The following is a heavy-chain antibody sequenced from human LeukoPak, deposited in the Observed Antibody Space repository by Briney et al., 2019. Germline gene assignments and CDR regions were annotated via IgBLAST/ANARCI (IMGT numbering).Heavy chain of an antibody. CDR3: ASQARTAWFDP. CDR2: INHNGST. CDR1: GGSFSGYY. J-gene: IGHJ5*02. V-gene: IGHV4-34*01. Sequence: SETLSLTCAVYGGSFSGYYWSWIRQPPGKGLEWIGEINHNGSTNYNPSLKSRVTISVDTSKNQFSLKLSSVTAADTAVYYCASQARTAWFDPWGQGTLVTVSS.